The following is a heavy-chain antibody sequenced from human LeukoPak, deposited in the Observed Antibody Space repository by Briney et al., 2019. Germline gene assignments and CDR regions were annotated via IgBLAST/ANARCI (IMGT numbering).Heavy chain of an antibody. J-gene: IGHJ3*02. CDR2: IRGSGGAI. V-gene: IGHV3-23*01. D-gene: IGHD3-22*01. CDR1: GFTCSIYA. Sequence: GGSLRLSCAASGFTCSIYAMAWVRQARGKGLEWVSTIRGSGGAIYSADSVKGRFTISRDNSKNTLYSQMNSLRAEDTALYYCAKDDYYDSSGYLGDAFDIWGQGTMVTVSS. CDR3: AKDDYYDSSGYLGDAFDI.